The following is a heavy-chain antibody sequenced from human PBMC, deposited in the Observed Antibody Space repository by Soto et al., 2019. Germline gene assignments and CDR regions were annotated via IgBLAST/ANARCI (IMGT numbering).Heavy chain of an antibody. CDR3: AILLTEGATFREDAFDL. CDR1: RYTFTSHG. CDR2: ISTFNGKT. Sequence: QVQLVQSGGDVKTPGASVKVSCTTFRYTFTSHGIACVRQAHGQGLERLGRISTFNGKTDYAQKFQGRVTMAADTRKSTVHMELRRLRSDDTARYYCAILLTEGATFREDAFDLWGQGTKVTVSS. J-gene: IGHJ3*01. V-gene: IGHV1-18*01. D-gene: IGHD1-26*01.